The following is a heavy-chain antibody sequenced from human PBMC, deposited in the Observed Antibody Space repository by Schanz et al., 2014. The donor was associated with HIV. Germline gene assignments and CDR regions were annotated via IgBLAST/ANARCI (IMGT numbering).Heavy chain of an antibody. CDR3: AKPEYDSSGNSQSHFDY. CDR1: GFTFSGFA. Sequence: QLLESGGGLVQPGGLLRLSCAASGFTFSGFAMSWVRQGAGKGLEWVSTISESGRYTYYADSVKGRFTISRDNSKNTLYLQMTALRTDDTAVYYCAKPEYDSSGNSQSHFDYWGPGTLVTVSS. D-gene: IGHD3-22*01. V-gene: IGHV3-23*01. J-gene: IGHJ4*02. CDR2: ISESGRYT.